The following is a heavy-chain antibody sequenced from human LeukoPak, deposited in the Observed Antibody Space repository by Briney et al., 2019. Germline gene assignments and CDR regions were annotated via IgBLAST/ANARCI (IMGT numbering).Heavy chain of an antibody. V-gene: IGHV3-21*01. CDR3: ARDLEYISSWSAYYFDY. D-gene: IGHD6-13*01. J-gene: IGHJ4*02. CDR1: GFTLSPYS. CDR2: ISGTSNYI. Sequence: GGSLRLSCTASGFTLSPYSMNWVRQAPGKGLEWVSSISGTSNYIYYADSVKGRSTISRDNAKNSLYLQMDSLRAEDTAVYYCARDLEYISSWSAYYFDYWGQGILVTVSS.